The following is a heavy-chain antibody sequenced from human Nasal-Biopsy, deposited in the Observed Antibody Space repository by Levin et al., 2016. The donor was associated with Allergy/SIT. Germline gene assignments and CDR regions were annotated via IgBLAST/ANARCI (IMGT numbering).Heavy chain of an antibody. CDR1: GFTFSSYA. V-gene: IGHV3-23*01. Sequence: GESLKISCAASGFTFSSYAMNWVRQAPGKGLEWVSAIDEGDGNTHYADSVKGRFTISRDASKNTLYLQMDSLRAEDTGVFYCARDMAGSLDYWGQGALVTVSS. J-gene: IGHJ4*02. CDR3: ARDMAGSLDY. D-gene: IGHD3-10*01. CDR2: IDEGDGNT.